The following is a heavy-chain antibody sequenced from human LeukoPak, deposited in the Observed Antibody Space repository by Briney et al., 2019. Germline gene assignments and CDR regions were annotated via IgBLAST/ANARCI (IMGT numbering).Heavy chain of an antibody. CDR2: INNDGSGT. Sequence: GGSLRLSCAASGLTFNKSWMHWFRQGPGKGLEWVSRINNDGSGTSYADSVKGRFTISRDNAKNTLYLQMNSLRAEDTAVYFCARVSGLGTNEYLLHWGQGALVTVSS. CDR3: ARVSGLGTNEYLLH. CDR1: GLTFNKSW. V-gene: IGHV3-74*01. J-gene: IGHJ1*01. D-gene: IGHD3-16*01.